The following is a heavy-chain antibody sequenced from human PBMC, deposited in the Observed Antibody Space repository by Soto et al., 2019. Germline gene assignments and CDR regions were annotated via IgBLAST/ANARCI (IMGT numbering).Heavy chain of an antibody. CDR3: ARGGTIAVTTIGDY. V-gene: IGHV3-48*02. CDR1: GFTFRSYN. J-gene: IGHJ4*01. CDR2: ISSSSSTI. D-gene: IGHD5-12*01. Sequence: DVQLVESGGGLVQPGGSLRLSCAASGFTFRSYNMNWVRKAPGKGLDWLSYISSSSSTIYYADSVKGRFTISRDNAKNSLYLQMNSLRDDDTAMYCARGGTIAVTTIGDYWGQGTLVTVSS.